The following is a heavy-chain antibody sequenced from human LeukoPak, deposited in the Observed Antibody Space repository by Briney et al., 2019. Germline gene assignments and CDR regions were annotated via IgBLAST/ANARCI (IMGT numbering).Heavy chain of an antibody. CDR2: ISSSGSTI. CDR1: GFTFSNYA. CDR3: ARLPYSGYGGGRVY. J-gene: IGHJ4*02. Sequence: GGSLRLSCAASGFTFSNYAIHWVRQAPGKGLEWVSYISSSGSTIYYADSVKGRFTISRDNAKNSLYLQMNSLRAEDTAIYYCARLPYSGYGGGRVYWGQGTLVTVSS. V-gene: IGHV3-48*03. D-gene: IGHD5-12*01.